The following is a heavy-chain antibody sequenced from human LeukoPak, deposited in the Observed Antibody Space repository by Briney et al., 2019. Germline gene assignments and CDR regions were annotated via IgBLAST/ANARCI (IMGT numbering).Heavy chain of an antibody. J-gene: IGHJ5*02. CDR3: ARDPGDYYGSGSQP. Sequence: GGSLRLSCAASGFTVSNNYMSWVRQAPGKGLEWVSVIYSGGTTYYADSVKGRFTIPRDNSKNTLYLQMNSLRAEDTAVYYCARDPGDYYGSGSQPWGQGTLVTVSS. CDR1: GFTVSNNY. D-gene: IGHD3-10*01. CDR2: IYSGGTT. V-gene: IGHV3-66*01.